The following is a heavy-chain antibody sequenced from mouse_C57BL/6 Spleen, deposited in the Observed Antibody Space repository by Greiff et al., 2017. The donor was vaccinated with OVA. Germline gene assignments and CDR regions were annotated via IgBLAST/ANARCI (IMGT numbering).Heavy chain of an antibody. CDR1: GYTFTSYW. D-gene: IGHD4-1*01. Sequence: QVHVKQPGAELVKPGASVKVSCKASGYTFTSYWMHWVKQRPGQGLEWIGRIHPSDSDTNYNQKFKGKATLTVDKSSSTAYMQLSSLTSEDSAVYYCAIKGVLGREADYWGQGTTLTVSS. CDR3: AIKGVLGREADY. CDR2: IHPSDSDT. V-gene: IGHV1-74*01. J-gene: IGHJ2*01.